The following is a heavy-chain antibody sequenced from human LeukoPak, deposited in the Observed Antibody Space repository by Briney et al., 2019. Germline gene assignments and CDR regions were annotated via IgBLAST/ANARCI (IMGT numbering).Heavy chain of an antibody. CDR1: GYTFTGYY. CDR2: INPNSGGT. J-gene: IGHJ5*02. CDR3: ARPTYYYDSSGYPRRTWFDP. V-gene: IGHV1-2*02. Sequence: ASVKVSCKASGYTFTGYYMHWVRQAPGQGLEWMGWINPNSGGTNYAQKFQGRVTMTRDTSISTAYMELSRLRSDDTAVYYCARPTYYYDSSGYPRRTWFDPWGQGTLVTVSS. D-gene: IGHD3-22*01.